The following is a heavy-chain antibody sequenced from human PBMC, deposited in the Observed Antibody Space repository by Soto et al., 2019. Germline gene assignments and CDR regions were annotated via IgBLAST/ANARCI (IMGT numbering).Heavy chain of an antibody. CDR3: ARGRGSVWYRWAFDI. V-gene: IGHV1-8*01. J-gene: IGHJ3*02. CDR1: QYTFNSYD. Sequence: ASVQVSWKGTQYTFNSYDINWKRQARGQGLAWMGWMKPSSGNTGYAQKFQGIVTMTRNTSISAAGIDLSSLRYEDTAVYYCARGRGSVWYRWAFDIWGQGAMGTVSS. D-gene: IGHD6-19*01. CDR2: MKPSSGNT.